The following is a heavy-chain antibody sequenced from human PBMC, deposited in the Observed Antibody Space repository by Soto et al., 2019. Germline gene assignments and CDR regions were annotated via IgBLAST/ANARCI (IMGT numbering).Heavy chain of an antibody. Sequence: QVQLVQSGAEVKKPGSSVKVSCKASGGTFSSYAISWVRQAPGQGLEWMGGIIAILGKANYAEKFQGRVTITADESTSTGYMELSSRRSGDTAVYYCARERGGEIRVGVTGTFDVWGQGPLVTVSS. D-gene: IGHD2-15*01. CDR1: GGTFSSYA. CDR3: ARERGGEIRVGVTGTFDV. CDR2: IIAILGKA. V-gene: IGHV1-69*01. J-gene: IGHJ3*01.